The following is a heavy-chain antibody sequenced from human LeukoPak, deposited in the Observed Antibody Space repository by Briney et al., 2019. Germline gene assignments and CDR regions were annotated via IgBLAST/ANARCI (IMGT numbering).Heavy chain of an antibody. CDR2: LKQDGSEK. CDR3: ARMMASIPRGVPDY. CDR1: GFTFSSYW. J-gene: IGHJ4*02. D-gene: IGHD5-24*01. V-gene: IGHV3-7*01. Sequence: GGSLRLSCASSGFTFSSYWMTWVRQAPGKGLEWVANLKQDGSEKYYVDSVKGRFTISRDNAKSSLYLQMDSLRAEDTAVYYCARMMASIPRGVPDYWGQGTLVTVSP.